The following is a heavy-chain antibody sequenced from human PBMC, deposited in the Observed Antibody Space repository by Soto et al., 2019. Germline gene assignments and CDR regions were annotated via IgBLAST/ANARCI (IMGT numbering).Heavy chain of an antibody. CDR3: ARDLGVWSSGPPLDDY. Sequence: GGSLRLSCAASGFTFSSYWMSWVRQAPGKGLEWVANIKQDGSEKYYVDSVKGRFTISRDNAKNSLYLQMNSLRAEDTAVYYCARDLGVWSSGPPLDDYWGQGTLVTVSS. V-gene: IGHV3-7*01. D-gene: IGHD6-19*01. CDR1: GFTFSSYW. CDR2: IKQDGSEK. J-gene: IGHJ4*02.